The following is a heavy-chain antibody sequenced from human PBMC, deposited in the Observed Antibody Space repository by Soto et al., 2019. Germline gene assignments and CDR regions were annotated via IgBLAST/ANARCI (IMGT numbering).Heavy chain of an antibody. CDR3: ARDYEFGFDI. V-gene: IGHV3-7*01. CDR1: AFTLSSYW. CDR2: IKPDGSEK. J-gene: IGHJ3*02. Sequence: EVQLVESGGGLVQPGGSLRLSCEASAFTLSSYWMSWVRQAPGKGLEWVANIKPDGSEKYYVDSVKGRFTISRDNTKNSLYLQMRTLRPEETAIYYCARDYEFGFDIWGQGTLVTVSS. D-gene: IGHD3-22*01.